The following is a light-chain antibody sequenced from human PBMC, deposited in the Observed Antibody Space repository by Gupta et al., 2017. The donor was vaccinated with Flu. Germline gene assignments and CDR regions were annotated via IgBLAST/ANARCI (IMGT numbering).Light chain of an antibody. CDR2: KAS. CDR1: QTISTW. Sequence: DIQMTQSPSTLSASVGDRVTITCRASQTISTWLTWYQQKPGKAPKLLIHKASTLQTGVPLRFSGSASGTEFTLTISSLQPDDFATYDCQQYNSYPYTFGKGTKLEIK. V-gene: IGKV1-5*03. CDR3: QQYNSYPYT. J-gene: IGKJ2*01.